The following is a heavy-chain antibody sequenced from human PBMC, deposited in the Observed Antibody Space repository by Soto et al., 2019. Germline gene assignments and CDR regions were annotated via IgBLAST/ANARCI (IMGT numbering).Heavy chain of an antibody. CDR3: AGGKPKLRYFDWFPYYFDY. Sequence: SETLSLTCAVYGGSFSGYYWSWIRQPPGKGLEWIGEINHSGSTNYNPSLKSRVTISVDTSKNQFSLKLSSVTAADTAVYYCAGGKPKLRYFDWFPYYFDYWGQGTLVTVSS. CDR2: INHSGST. J-gene: IGHJ4*02. V-gene: IGHV4-34*01. CDR1: GGSFSGYY. D-gene: IGHD3-9*01.